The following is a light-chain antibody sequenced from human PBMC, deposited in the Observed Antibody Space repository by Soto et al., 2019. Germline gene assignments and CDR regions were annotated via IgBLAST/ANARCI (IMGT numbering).Light chain of an antibody. CDR3: QHYNSYSEA. CDR1: QTISSW. V-gene: IGKV1-5*03. Sequence: DIQMTQSPSTLSGSVGDRGTITCRASQTISSWLAWYQQKPGKAPKLLIYKASTLKSGVPSRFSGSGSGTEFTLTISRLQPDDFATYYGQHYNSYSEAFGQGTKVDIK. CDR2: KAS. J-gene: IGKJ1*01.